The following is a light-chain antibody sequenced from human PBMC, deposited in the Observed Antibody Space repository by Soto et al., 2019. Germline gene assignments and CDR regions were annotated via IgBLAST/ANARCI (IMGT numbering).Light chain of an antibody. CDR3: EEYNSAPRT. Sequence: DIQMTQSPSSLSASVGDRVTITCRASQGISNYLAWYQQKPGKVPTLLIYAASTLESGVPPRFSGSGSGTDFTLTISSLQPEDVATYYCEEYNSAPRTFGQGTKVEIK. J-gene: IGKJ1*01. CDR1: QGISNY. V-gene: IGKV1-27*01. CDR2: AAS.